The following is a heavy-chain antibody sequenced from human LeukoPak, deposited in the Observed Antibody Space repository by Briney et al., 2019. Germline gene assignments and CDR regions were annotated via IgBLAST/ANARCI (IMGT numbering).Heavy chain of an antibody. CDR2: ISSSSSTI. V-gene: IGHV3-48*01. CDR1: GFTFSSYS. CDR3: ATNAHDFWSGYLDY. D-gene: IGHD3-3*01. Sequence: GGSLRLSCAASGFTFSSYSMNWVRQAPGKGLEWVSYISSSSSTIYYADSVKGRFTISRDNAKNSLYLQMNSLRAEGTAVYYCATNAHDFWSGYLDYWGQGTLVTVSS. J-gene: IGHJ4*02.